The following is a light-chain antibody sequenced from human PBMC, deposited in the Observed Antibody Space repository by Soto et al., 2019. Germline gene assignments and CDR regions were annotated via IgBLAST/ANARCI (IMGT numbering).Light chain of an antibody. J-gene: IGLJ1*01. Sequence: QSALTQPPSASGSPGQSLTISCTGTSSDVGGYNYVSWYHQHPGKAPKLIIYEVFKRPSGVPDRFSGSKSGNTASLTVSGLQAEDEADYYCSSYVDSNTFVFGTGTKVTVL. CDR1: SSDVGGYNY. CDR3: SSYVDSNTFV. V-gene: IGLV2-8*01. CDR2: EVF.